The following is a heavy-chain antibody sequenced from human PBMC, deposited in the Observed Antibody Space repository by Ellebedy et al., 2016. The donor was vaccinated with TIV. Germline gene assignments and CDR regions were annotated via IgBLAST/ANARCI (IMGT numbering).Heavy chain of an antibody. J-gene: IGHJ3*01. Sequence: GESLKISCAASGFIFGTYAMAWVRQTPGKGLEWVPGIYGSSSKTFYTDSVKGRFTIYRDNSENTVFLQMNSLRAEDTAIYYCAKDRVGGDGRWVFDVWGQGTVVTVSS. CDR3: AKDRVGGDGRWVFDV. CDR2: IYGSSSKT. CDR1: GFIFGTYA. D-gene: IGHD3-16*01. V-gene: IGHV3-23*01.